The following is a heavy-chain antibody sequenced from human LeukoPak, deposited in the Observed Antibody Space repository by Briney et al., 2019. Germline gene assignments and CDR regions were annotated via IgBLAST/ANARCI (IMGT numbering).Heavy chain of an antibody. Sequence: TLSLSCTVSGGSFSSGGYYWSWIRQHPGKGLEWIGYIYYSGSTYYNPSLKSRVTISVDTSKNQFSLKLSSVTAADTAVYYCASLYGEAELYWGQGTLVTVSS. CDR1: GGSFSSGGYY. J-gene: IGHJ4*02. CDR3: ASLYGEAELY. CDR2: IYYSGST. D-gene: IGHD1-7*01. V-gene: IGHV4-31*03.